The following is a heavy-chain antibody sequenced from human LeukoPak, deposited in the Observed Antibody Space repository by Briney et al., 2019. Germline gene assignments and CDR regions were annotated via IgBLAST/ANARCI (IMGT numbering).Heavy chain of an antibody. J-gene: IGHJ4*02. V-gene: IGHV3-23*01. CDR2: ISGSGGST. CDR1: GFTFSSYA. Sequence: GGSLRLSCAASGFTFSSYAMSWVRQAPGKGLEWVSAISGSGGSTYYADSVKGRFTISRDNSKNTLYLQMNSLRAEDTAVYYCAQAPYAVAGAATRLPDYWVQGTLVTVSS. CDR3: AQAPYAVAGAATRLPDY. D-gene: IGHD2-15*01.